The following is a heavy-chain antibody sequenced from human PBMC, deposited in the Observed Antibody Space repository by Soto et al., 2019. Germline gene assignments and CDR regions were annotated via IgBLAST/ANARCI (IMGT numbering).Heavy chain of an antibody. CDR3: ARGAVAATSHFDY. CDR2: INHSGST. CDR1: GGSFSGYY. D-gene: IGHD6-19*01. J-gene: IGHJ4*02. V-gene: IGHV4-34*01. Sequence: PSETLSLTCAVYGGSFSGYYWSWIRQPPGKGLEWIGEINHSGSTNYNPSLKSRVTISVDTSKNQFSLKLSSVTAADTAVYYCARGAVAATSHFDYWGQGTLVTVS.